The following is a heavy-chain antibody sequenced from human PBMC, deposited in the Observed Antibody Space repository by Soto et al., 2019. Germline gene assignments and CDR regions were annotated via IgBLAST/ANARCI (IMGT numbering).Heavy chain of an antibody. CDR2: ISSDVVNY. Sequence: QVQLVESGGGVVQPGRSLRLSCAASGFTFSSFAMHWVRQAPGKGLEWLAVISSDVVNYYYAESVKGRFTISRDNSKKTLYLQRNSLTNEDTAVYYGARGGAWTPEGLGYWGQGTLVTVSS. V-gene: IGHV3-30-3*01. CDR3: ARGGAWTPEGLGY. CDR1: GFTFSSFA. D-gene: IGHD2-15*01. J-gene: IGHJ4*02.